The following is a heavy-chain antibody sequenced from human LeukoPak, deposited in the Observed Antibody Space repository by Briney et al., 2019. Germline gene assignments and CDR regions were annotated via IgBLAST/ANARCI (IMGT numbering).Heavy chain of an antibody. CDR3: ARAQLRTTVTTSWVYYFDY. D-gene: IGHD4-17*01. V-gene: IGHV1-18*01. CDR1: GYTFTNYG. Sequence: ASVKVSCKASGYTFTNYGISWVRQAPGQGLEWMGWISAYNGNTNYAQKLQGRVTMTTDTSTSTAYMELRSLRSDDTAVYYCARAQLRTTVTTSWVYYFDYWGQGTLVTVSS. J-gene: IGHJ4*02. CDR2: ISAYNGNT.